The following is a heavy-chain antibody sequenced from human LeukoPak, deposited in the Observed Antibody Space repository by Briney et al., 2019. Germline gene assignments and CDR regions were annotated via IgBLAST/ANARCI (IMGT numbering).Heavy chain of an antibody. CDR3: ARRATMVTRFDP. CDR2: IHPGDSDT. D-gene: IGHD5-18*01. V-gene: IGHV5-51*01. Sequence: LGESLKISCKGFGYSFTSYWIGWVRQMPGKGLEWMGIIHPGDSDTRYSPSFQGQVTISADKSISTAYLQWSSLKASDTAMYYCARRATMVTRFDPWGQGTLVTVSS. J-gene: IGHJ5*02. CDR1: GYSFTSYW.